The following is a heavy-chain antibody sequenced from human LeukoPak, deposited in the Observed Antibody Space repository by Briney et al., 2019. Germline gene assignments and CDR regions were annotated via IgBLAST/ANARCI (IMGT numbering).Heavy chain of an antibody. J-gene: IGHJ4*02. CDR2: INYSGNT. CDR1: GGSIISSSYY. D-gene: IGHD6-6*01. CDR3: ASPSSSSSTYDY. V-gene: IGHV4-39*01. Sequence: SETLSLTCSVSGGSIISSSYYWGWIRQPPGKGLEWIGSINYSGNTYYNPSLKSRVTISVDTSKNQFSLKLRSVTAADTAVYYCASPSSSSSTYDYWGQGTLVTVSS.